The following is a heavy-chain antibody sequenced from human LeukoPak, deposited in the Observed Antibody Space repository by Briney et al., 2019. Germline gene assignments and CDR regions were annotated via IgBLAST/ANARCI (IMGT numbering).Heavy chain of an antibody. J-gene: IGHJ4*02. Sequence: SQTLSLTCTVSGGSISSGDYYWSWIRQPPGKGLEWIGYIYYSGSSYYNPSLKSRVTISVDTSKNQFSLKLSSVTAADTAVYYCARDSSYYYGSGSYYKGYYFDYWGQGTLVTVSS. CDR1: GGSISSGDYY. D-gene: IGHD3-10*01. V-gene: IGHV4-30-4*01. CDR3: ARDSSYYYGSGSYYKGYYFDY. CDR2: IYYSGSS.